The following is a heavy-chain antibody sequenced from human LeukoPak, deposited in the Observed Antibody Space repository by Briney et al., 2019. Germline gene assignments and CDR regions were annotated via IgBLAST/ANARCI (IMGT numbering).Heavy chain of an antibody. Sequence: SQTLSLTCAISGDSVSSNSAAWNWIRQSPSRGLEWLGRTYYRSKWYNDYAVSVKSRITINPDTSKNQFSLQLNSVTPEDTAVYYCARDKGSSGWYKDAFDIWGQGTMVTVSS. V-gene: IGHV6-1*01. CDR1: GDSVSSNSAA. CDR2: TYYRSKWYN. D-gene: IGHD6-19*01. J-gene: IGHJ3*02. CDR3: ARDKGSSGWYKDAFDI.